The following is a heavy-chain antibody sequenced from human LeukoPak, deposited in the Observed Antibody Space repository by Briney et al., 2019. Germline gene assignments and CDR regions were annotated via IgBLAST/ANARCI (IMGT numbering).Heavy chain of an antibody. CDR2: IYYSGST. V-gene: IGHV4-59*01. CDR3: AGSIAVAGTLDAFDI. D-gene: IGHD6-19*01. CDR1: GGSISSYY. Sequence: PSETLSLTCTVSGGSISSYYWSWIRQPPGKGLEWIGYIYYSGSTNYNPSLKSRVTISVDTSKNQFSLKLSSVTAADTAVYYCAGSIAVAGTLDAFDIWGQGTMSPSLQ. J-gene: IGHJ3*02.